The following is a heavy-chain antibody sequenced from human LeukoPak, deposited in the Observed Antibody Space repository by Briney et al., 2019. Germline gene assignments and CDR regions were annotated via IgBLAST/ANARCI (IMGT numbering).Heavy chain of an antibody. V-gene: IGHV3-7*03. CDR2: IKQDGSEK. J-gene: IGHJ3*02. CDR3: ARGWVVATGGFDM. CDR1: GFTFSSYW. D-gene: IGHD2-8*02. Sequence: GGSLRLSCAASGFTFSSYWMSWVRQAPGKGLEWVANIKQDGSEKYYVDSVKGRFTISRDNAKNSLYLQMNSLRGEDTAVYFCARGWVVATGGFDMWGQGTMVTVSS.